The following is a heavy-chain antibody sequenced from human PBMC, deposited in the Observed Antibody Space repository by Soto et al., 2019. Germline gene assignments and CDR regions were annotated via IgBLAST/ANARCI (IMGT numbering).Heavy chain of an antibody. Sequence: PSETLSLTCAVYGGSFSGYYWSWIRQPPGKGLEWIGEINHSGSTNYNPSLKSRVTISVDTSKNQFSLKLSSVTAADTAVYYCARESSLGIRGVDIDYWGQGTLVTVSS. D-gene: IGHD3-9*01. CDR2: INHSGST. CDR1: GGSFSGYY. CDR3: ARESSLGIRGVDIDY. V-gene: IGHV4-34*01. J-gene: IGHJ4*02.